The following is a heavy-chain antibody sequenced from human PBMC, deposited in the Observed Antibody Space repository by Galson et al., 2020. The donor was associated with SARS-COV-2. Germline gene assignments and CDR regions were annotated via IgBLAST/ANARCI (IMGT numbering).Heavy chain of an antibody. J-gene: IGHJ4*02. Sequence: GESLKISCKVSGYTLTELSMHWVRQAPGKGLEWMGGFDPEDGETIYAQKFQGRVTMTEDTSTDTAYMELSSLRSEDTAVYYCATEKYYYDLRSNNYYFDYWGQGTLVTVSS. D-gene: IGHD3-22*01. CDR2: FDPEDGET. CDR3: ATEKYYYDLRSNNYYFDY. V-gene: IGHV1-24*01. CDR1: GYTLTELS.